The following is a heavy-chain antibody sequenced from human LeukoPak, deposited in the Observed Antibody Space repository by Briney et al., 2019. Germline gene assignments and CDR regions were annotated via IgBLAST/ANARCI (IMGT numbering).Heavy chain of an antibody. CDR3: ARPVEMSAYFQH. CDR1: GASIRSSSYF. J-gene: IGHJ1*01. Sequence: SETLSLTCTVSGASIRSSSYFWAWIRQPPGKGLEWIGSIYYTGSTHNNPSLKSRVTLSVDPSKNQLSLRLSSVTAADTAVYFCARPVEMSAYFQHWGQGTLVSVSS. D-gene: IGHD5-24*01. CDR2: IYYTGST. V-gene: IGHV4-39*01.